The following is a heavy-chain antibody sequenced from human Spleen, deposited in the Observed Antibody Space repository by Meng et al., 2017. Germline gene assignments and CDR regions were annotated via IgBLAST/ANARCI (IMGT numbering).Heavy chain of an antibody. Sequence: ASVKVSCKASGYSFTGYYMHWVRQAPGQGLEWMGRINPNSGGTNYAQKFQGRVTMTRDTSISTAYMELSRLLSDDTAVYYCARVGTGVFGAFDIWGQGTMVTVSS. D-gene: IGHD7-27*01. CDR3: ARVGTGVFGAFDI. CDR2: INPNSGGT. J-gene: IGHJ3*02. V-gene: IGHV1-2*06. CDR1: GYSFTGYY.